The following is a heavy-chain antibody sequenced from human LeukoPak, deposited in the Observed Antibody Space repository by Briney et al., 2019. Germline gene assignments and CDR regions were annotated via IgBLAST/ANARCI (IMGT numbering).Heavy chain of an antibody. Sequence: GESLKISRKGFGYSFTNNWIGWVRQMPGTGLEWMGIIYPGDSHTRYSPSFQGQVTISADKSISTAYLQWSSLKASDTAIYYCARHASGDLSTPFDYWGQGTLVTVSA. CDR3: ARHASGDLSTPFDY. D-gene: IGHD3-16*02. CDR1: GYSFTNNW. J-gene: IGHJ4*02. V-gene: IGHV5-51*01. CDR2: IYPGDSHT.